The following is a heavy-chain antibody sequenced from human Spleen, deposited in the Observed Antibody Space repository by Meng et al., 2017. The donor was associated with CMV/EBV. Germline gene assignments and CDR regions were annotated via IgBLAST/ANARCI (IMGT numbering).Heavy chain of an antibody. CDR3: AKDIGDLYGMDV. CDR1: GFTFDDYS. J-gene: IGHJ6*02. D-gene: IGHD3-16*01. Sequence: GGSLRLSCAVSGFTFDDYSMHWVRQAPGKGLEWVSAITWNSGTRGYADSVMGRFTISRDNAKNSLYLQMNSLRVADTALYYCAKDIGDLYGMDVWGQGTTVTVSS. CDR2: ITWNSGTR. V-gene: IGHV3-9*01.